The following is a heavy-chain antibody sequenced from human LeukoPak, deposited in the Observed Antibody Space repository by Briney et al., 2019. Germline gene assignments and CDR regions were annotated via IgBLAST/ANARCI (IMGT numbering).Heavy chain of an antibody. CDR2: INPNSGGT. D-gene: IGHD3-3*01. CDR3: ARLNDFWSGYEGQGGLDY. J-gene: IGHJ4*02. Sequence: ASVKVSCKASGYTFTGYYMHWVRQAPGQGLEWMGRINPNSGGTNYAQKFQGRVTMTRDTSISTAYMELSRLRSDDTAVYYCARLNDFWSGYEGQGGLDYWGQGTLVTVSS. CDR1: GYTFTGYY. V-gene: IGHV1-2*06.